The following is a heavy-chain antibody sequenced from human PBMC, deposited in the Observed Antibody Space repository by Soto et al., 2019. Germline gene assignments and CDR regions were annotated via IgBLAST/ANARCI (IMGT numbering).Heavy chain of an antibody. CDR1: GFSFSRFA. CDR2: ISANGDTT. D-gene: IGHD2-15*01. V-gene: IGHV3-23*01. Sequence: RGGSLRLFRAASGFSFSRFAMTWVRQAPGKGLEWVSGISANGDTTYDADSVKGRFTISRDNSKNTVYLQMNSLRAEDTAVYYCAKGRGEGYCLGGSWSSDYLDQVTLLTV. J-gene: IGHJ4*02. CDR3: AKGRGEGYCLGGSWSSDY.